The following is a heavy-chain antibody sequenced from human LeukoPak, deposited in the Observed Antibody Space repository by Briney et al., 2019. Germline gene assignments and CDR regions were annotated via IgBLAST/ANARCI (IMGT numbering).Heavy chain of an antibody. V-gene: IGHV1-69*05. CDR2: IIPVFGTA. CDR3: ARGYCSSTSCFLDY. D-gene: IGHD2-2*01. CDR1: GATFTTYA. J-gene: IGHJ4*02. Sequence: SVKVSCKASGATFTTYAIIWVRQAPGQGLEWMGGIIPVFGTANYAQRFQGRVTISTDESTGTAYMELTSLRSEDTAVYYCARGYCSSTSCFLDYWGQGTLVTVSS.